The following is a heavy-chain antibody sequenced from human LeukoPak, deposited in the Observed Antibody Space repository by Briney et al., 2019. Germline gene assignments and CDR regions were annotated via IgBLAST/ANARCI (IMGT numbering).Heavy chain of an antibody. D-gene: IGHD1-26*01. CDR2: INPNRGDT. CDR1: GYTLTGYY. J-gene: IGHJ4*02. Sequence: GASVRDSCKVSGYTLTGYYMQWVRQAPGQGPEWMGWINPNRGDTNYAQKFQGRVTMTRDTSISTAYMELSSLRSDDTAVYYCARDRSVVGATGPFDYWGQGTLVTVSS. CDR3: ARDRSVVGATGPFDY. V-gene: IGHV1-2*02.